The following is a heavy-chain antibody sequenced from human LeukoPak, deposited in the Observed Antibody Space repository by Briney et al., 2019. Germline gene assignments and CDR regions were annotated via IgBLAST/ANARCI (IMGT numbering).Heavy chain of an antibody. CDR3: AKDLHYGSADY. J-gene: IGHJ4*02. Sequence: GGSLRLSCAASGFTFSSHDMHWVRQAPGKGLEWVAIISYDGGKKDYADSVKGRFTISRDNAKNALYLQMNSLRAEDTAVYYCAKDLHYGSADYWGQGTLVTMSS. CDR1: GFTFSSHD. CDR2: ISYDGGKK. D-gene: IGHD3-10*01. V-gene: IGHV3-30*18.